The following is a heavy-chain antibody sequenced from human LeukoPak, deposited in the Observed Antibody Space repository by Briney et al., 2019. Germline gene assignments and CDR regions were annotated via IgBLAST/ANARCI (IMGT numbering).Heavy chain of an antibody. CDR2: ISYDGSNK. J-gene: IGHJ4*02. D-gene: IGHD3-22*01. V-gene: IGHV3-30*18. Sequence: GGSLRLSCAASGFTFSGSGMHWVRQAPGKGLEWVAVISYDGSNKYYADSVKGRFTISRDNSKNTLYLQMNSLRAEDTAVYYCAKDHHYDSSGYYRTFASYYFDYWGQGTLVTVS. CDR1: GFTFSGSG. CDR3: AKDHHYDSSGYYRTFASYYFDY.